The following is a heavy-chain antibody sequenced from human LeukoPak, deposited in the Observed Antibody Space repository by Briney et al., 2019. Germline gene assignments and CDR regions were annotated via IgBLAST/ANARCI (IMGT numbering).Heavy chain of an antibody. CDR2: IYYSGST. V-gene: IGHV4-59*01. CDR3: ARESMDIVVVPAATRGAFDI. D-gene: IGHD2-2*03. CDR1: GGSISSYY. J-gene: IGHJ3*02. Sequence: SETLSLTCTVSGGSISSYYWSWIRQPPGKGLEWIGYIYYSGSTNYNPSLKSRVTISVDTSKDQFSLKLSSVTAADTAVYYCARESMDIVVVPAATRGAFDIWGQGTMVTVSS.